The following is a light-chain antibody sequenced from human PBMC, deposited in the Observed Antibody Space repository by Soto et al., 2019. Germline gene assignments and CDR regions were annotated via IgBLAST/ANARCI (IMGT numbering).Light chain of an antibody. Sequence: QSVLTQPPSASGTPGQRVTVSCSGSSSNIGNNYVHWYQQLPGSAPKLLIYRNNQRPSGVPDRFSGSKSGTSASLAISGLRSEDETDYDCAAWDDSLNGVVFGGGTKLTVL. CDR2: RNN. CDR3: AAWDDSLNGVV. V-gene: IGLV1-47*01. J-gene: IGLJ2*01. CDR1: SSNIGNNY.